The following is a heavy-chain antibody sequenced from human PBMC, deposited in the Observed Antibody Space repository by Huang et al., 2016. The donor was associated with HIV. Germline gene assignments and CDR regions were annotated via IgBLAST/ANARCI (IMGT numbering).Heavy chain of an antibody. Sequence: EEHLVESGGGLVQPGGSLRLSCEASGFKFSNYWMQWVRQAPGKGLMWVSSMKIDGRTTDYADSVKGRFTISRDNAKNTRYLQMSSLTAEDTAIYYCARAGGFEIWGQGTVVTVSS. D-gene: IGHD2-15*01. CDR2: MKIDGRTT. J-gene: IGHJ3*02. CDR1: GFKFSNYW. V-gene: IGHV3-74*01. CDR3: ARAGGFEI.